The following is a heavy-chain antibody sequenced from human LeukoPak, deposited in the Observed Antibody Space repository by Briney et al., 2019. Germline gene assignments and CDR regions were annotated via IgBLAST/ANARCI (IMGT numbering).Heavy chain of an antibody. V-gene: IGHV1-69*05. Sequence: ASVKVSCKASGYTFTSYDINWVRQAPGQGLEWVGRIIPIFGTANYAQKFQGRVTITTDESTSTAYMELSSLRSEDTAVYYCARGVSGYQGYYNMDVWDKGTTVAVSS. J-gene: IGHJ6*03. CDR1: GYTFTSYD. CDR3: ARGVSGYQGYYNMDV. D-gene: IGHD3-22*01. CDR2: IIPIFGTA.